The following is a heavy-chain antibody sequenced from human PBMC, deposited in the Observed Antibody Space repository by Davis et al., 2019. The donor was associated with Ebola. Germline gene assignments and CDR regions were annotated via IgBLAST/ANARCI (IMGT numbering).Heavy chain of an antibody. CDR1: GYIFTNHY. CDR3: ARGGTDYSGSGNDYNSIDYFEY. Sequence: AASVKVSCKASGYIFTNHYLHWVRQAPGQGFEWMGIINPRAGNTAYAQKFQGRVTMTRDTSTSTVYMELSSLRSEDTAVYYCARGGTDYSGSGNDYNSIDYFEYWGQGTLVTASS. J-gene: IGHJ4*02. D-gene: IGHD3-10*01. CDR2: INPRAGNT. V-gene: IGHV1-46*01.